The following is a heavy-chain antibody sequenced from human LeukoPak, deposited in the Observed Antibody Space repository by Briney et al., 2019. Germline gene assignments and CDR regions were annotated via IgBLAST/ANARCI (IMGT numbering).Heavy chain of an antibody. Sequence: GASVKVSCKASGYTFTSYYMHWVRQAPGQGLEWMGIINPSGGSTSYAQKFQGRVTVTRDTSTSTVYMELSSLRSEDTAVYYCARDKSVGAPRSNFDYWGQGTLVTVSS. CDR2: INPSGGST. D-gene: IGHD1-26*01. V-gene: IGHV1-46*01. CDR1: GYTFTSYY. CDR3: ARDKSVGAPRSNFDY. J-gene: IGHJ4*02.